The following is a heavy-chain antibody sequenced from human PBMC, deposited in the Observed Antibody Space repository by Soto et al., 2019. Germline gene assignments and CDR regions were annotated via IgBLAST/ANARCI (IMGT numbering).Heavy chain of an antibody. CDR3: AGGGVRGVITRTRDYYGMDV. V-gene: IGHV5-51*01. CDR2: IYPGDSDT. D-gene: IGHD3-10*01. CDR1: GYSFTSYC. J-gene: IGHJ6*02. Sequence: GDPLKISRKLSGYSFTSYCTGWLLQMPGKGLGWMGIIYPGDSDTRYSPSFQGQVTISADKSISTAYLQWSSLKASDTAMYYCAGGGVRGVITRTRDYYGMDVWGQGTKVTVSS.